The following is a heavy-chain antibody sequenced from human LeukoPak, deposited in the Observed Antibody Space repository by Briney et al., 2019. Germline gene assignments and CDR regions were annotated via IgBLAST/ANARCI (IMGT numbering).Heavy chain of an antibody. CDR3: ARDGVLVPAAIYWFDP. Sequence: PSETLSLTCTVSGGSISGYYWSWIRQPAGKGLEWIGRIYTSGSTYYNPSLKSRVTISVDTSKNQFSLKLSSVTAADTAVYYCARDGVLVPAAIYWFDPWGQGTLVTVSS. CDR2: IYTSGST. CDR1: GGSISGYY. J-gene: IGHJ5*02. V-gene: IGHV4-4*07. D-gene: IGHD2-2*01.